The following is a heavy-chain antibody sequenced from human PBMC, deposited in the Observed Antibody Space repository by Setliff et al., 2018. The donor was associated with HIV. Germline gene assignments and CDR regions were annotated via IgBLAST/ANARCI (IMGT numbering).Heavy chain of an antibody. CDR2: VYHGGTT. Sequence: NPSETLSLTCDVSGYSISSGYFWGWIRQFPGTGLQWIGRVYHGGTTSYNPTLRSRVTISTDASKNQFSLKLKSVSAADTAVYFCARDRALRFSRSPSSHYFDYWGQGTLVTVSS. V-gene: IGHV4-38-2*01. CDR1: GYSISSGYF. D-gene: IGHD3-3*01. CDR3: ARDRALRFSRSPSSHYFDY. J-gene: IGHJ4*03.